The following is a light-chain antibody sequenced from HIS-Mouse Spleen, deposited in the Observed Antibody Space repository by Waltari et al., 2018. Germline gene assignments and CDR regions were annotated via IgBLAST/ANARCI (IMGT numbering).Light chain of an antibody. Sequence: DIQLTQSPSFLSASVGDRVTITCRASQGISNYLSWYQQKPGKAPKLLIYAACTLQSGVPSRCSGSGSEKEFTLTISRLQPEDFATYYCQQLNSDPPTFGQGTKVEIK. V-gene: IGKV1-9*01. CDR2: AAC. CDR1: QGISNY. J-gene: IGKJ1*01. CDR3: QQLNSDPPT.